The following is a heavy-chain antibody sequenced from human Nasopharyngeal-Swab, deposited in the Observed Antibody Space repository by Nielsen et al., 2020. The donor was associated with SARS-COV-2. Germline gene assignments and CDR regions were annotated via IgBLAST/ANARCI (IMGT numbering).Heavy chain of an antibody. D-gene: IGHD2-15*01. Sequence: SVKVSCKASFSNYAISWVRQAPGQGLEWMGRIIPILGIANYAQKFQGRVTITADKSTSTAYMELSSLRSEDTAVYYCARVKPTDCSGGSCYSLPLGYWGQGTLVTVSS. CDR3: ARVKPTDCSGGSCYSLPLGY. V-gene: IGHV1-69*04. CDR2: IIPILGIA. J-gene: IGHJ4*02. CDR1: FSNYA.